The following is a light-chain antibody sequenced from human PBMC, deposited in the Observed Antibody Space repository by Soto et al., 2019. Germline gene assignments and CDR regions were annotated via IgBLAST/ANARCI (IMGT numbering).Light chain of an antibody. J-gene: IGLJ3*02. CDR1: SSNIGAGFD. V-gene: IGLV1-40*01. Sequence: QSVLTQPPSVSGAPGQRLTISCAGTSSNIGAGFDVHWYQQLPGTAPKLLIYANDDRPSGVPDRFSGSTSGTSASLAITGLQAEDAADYYCGTWDSSLSGVFGGGTKLTVL. CDR2: AND. CDR3: GTWDSSLSGV.